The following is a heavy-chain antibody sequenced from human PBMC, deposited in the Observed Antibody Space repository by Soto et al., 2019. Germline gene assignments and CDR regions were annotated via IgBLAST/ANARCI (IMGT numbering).Heavy chain of an antibody. CDR2: IIPIFGTA. Sequence: QVQLVQSGAEVKKPGSSVKVSCKASGGTFSSYAISWVRQAPGQGLEWMGGIIPIFGTANYAQKFQGRVTITADESTPTAYRELSSLRSEDTAVYYCARSSPVLAREVFSAFDIWGQGTMVTVSS. V-gene: IGHV1-69*12. D-gene: IGHD1-26*01. J-gene: IGHJ3*02. CDR3: ARSSPVLAREVFSAFDI. CDR1: GGTFSSYA.